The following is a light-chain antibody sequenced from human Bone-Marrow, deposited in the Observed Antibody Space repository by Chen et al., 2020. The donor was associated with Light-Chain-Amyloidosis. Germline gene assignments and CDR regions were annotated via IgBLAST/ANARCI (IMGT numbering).Light chain of an antibody. V-gene: IGLV6-57*01. J-gene: IGLJ3*02. Sequence: NFMLTQPHCVSESPGKTVIISCTRSSGSIATNYVQWYQQRPGSSPTTVIYEDDQRPSGVPDRFSGSIDRSSNSVSLTISGLKTEDEADYYCQSYQGSSQGVFGGGTKLTVL. CDR3: QSYQGSSQGV. CDR1: SGSIATNY. CDR2: EDD.